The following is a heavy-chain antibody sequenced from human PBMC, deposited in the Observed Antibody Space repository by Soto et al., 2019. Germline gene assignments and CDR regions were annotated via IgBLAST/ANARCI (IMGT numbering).Heavy chain of an antibody. Sequence: ASLKVSCKASGYTFTIYAMHWVRQAPGQRLEWMGWINAGNGNTKYSQKFQGRVTITRDTSASTAYMELSSLRSEDTAVYYCARGDGYYYFDYWGQGTLVTVSS. CDR3: ARGDGYYYFDY. CDR2: INAGNGNT. CDR1: GYTFTIYA. D-gene: IGHD3-22*01. V-gene: IGHV1-3*01. J-gene: IGHJ4*02.